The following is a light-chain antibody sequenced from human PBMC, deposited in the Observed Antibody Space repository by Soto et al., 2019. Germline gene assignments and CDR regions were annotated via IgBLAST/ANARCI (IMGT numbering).Light chain of an antibody. J-gene: IGKJ1*01. V-gene: IGKV3-20*01. CDR1: SSGSSTY. CDR3: QQYGSSPTWT. Sequence: ESILTQSPGTLPFSPGERATLSCRAISSGSSTYLAWYQRKPGGAPRRLIYGASTRTTSIPDRFSGGGSGTDFSLTISRLEADDSAVYYCQQYGSSPTWTFGQGTKVDIK. CDR2: GAS.